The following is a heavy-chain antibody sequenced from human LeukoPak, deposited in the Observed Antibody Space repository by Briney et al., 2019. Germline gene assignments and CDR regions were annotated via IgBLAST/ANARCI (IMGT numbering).Heavy chain of an antibody. Sequence: ASVKVSCKASGYTFTSYHLHWVRQAPGQGLEWMGIINPSGGSPNYAQRFQGRVTMTRDTSSSTVYMEMSRLISDDTAVYYCARAYSPTSWGLAAADYYYMDVWGKGTTVTVSS. D-gene: IGHD6-13*01. J-gene: IGHJ6*03. V-gene: IGHV1-46*01. CDR1: GYTFTSYH. CDR2: INPSGGSP. CDR3: ARAYSPTSWGLAAADYYYMDV.